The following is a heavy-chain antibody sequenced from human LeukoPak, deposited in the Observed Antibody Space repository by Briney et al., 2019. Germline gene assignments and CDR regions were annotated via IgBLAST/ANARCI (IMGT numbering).Heavy chain of an antibody. CDR1: GFTFRSYA. Sequence: GGSLRLSCAASGFTFRSYAMSWVRQAPGKGLEWVSAISGSGGSTHYSDSVKGRFTISRDSSKNTLYLQMNSLRGEDTAIYYCARAGGYYRIDYWGQGTLVTVSS. J-gene: IGHJ4*02. V-gene: IGHV3-23*01. CDR2: ISGSGGST. CDR3: ARAGGYYRIDY. D-gene: IGHD4-17*01.